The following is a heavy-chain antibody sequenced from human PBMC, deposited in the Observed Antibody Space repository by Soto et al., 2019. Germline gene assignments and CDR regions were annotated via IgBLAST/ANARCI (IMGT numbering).Heavy chain of an antibody. CDR1: GGTFSSYA. Sequence: QVQLVQSGAEVKKPGSSVKVSCKASGGTFSSYAISWVRQAPGQGLEWMGGIIPIFGTANYAQKFQGRVTITADESTSTAYMELSSLRSEDTAVYYCARDGAYCGGDCYSRRDDAFDIWGQGTMVTVSS. V-gene: IGHV1-69*12. CDR2: IIPIFGTA. CDR3: ARDGAYCGGDCYSRRDDAFDI. J-gene: IGHJ3*02. D-gene: IGHD2-21*02.